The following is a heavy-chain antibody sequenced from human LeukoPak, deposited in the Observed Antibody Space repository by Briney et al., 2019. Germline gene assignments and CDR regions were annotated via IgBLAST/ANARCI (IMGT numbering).Heavy chain of an antibody. CDR3: ARGGNSYPNDH. J-gene: IGHJ5*02. V-gene: IGHV1-2*02. D-gene: IGHD5-18*01. CDR2: INPNSGGT. CDR1: GYTFTGYY. Sequence: ASVRVSCKASGYTFTGYYMHWVRQAPGQGLEWMGWINPNSGGTNYAQKFQGRGTMTTDTSTSTAYMELRSLRSDDTAVYYCARGGNSYPNDHWGQGTLVTVSS.